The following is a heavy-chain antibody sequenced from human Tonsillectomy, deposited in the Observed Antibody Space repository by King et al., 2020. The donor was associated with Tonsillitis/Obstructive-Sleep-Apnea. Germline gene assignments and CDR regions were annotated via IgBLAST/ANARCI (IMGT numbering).Heavy chain of an antibody. CDR3: ARDSRSHYYDPSGFYPFAN. CDR1: GYTFTTYG. J-gene: IGHJ4*02. Sequence: QLVQSGAEVKKPGASVKVSCKASGYTFTTYGISWVRQAPGQGLEWMGWISAYNGDTNYAQKLQDRVTMTTDTSTSTAYMEVRSLRSDDTAVYYCARDSRSHYYDPSGFYPFANGGQGPRVPVPS. D-gene: IGHD3-22*01. CDR2: ISAYNGDT. V-gene: IGHV1-18*01.